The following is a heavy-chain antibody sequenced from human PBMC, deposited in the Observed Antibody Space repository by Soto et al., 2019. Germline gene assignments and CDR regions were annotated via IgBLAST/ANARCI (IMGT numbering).Heavy chain of an antibody. Sequence: GGSLRLSCAASGFTFSDYCMTWIRQAPGKGLEWVSYISSSSTNTINYADSVKGRFTISRDNAKNSLYLQMNSLRAEDTAVYYCARSSATPNGWWGFGLDVWGQGTSVTVSS. D-gene: IGHD2-15*01. CDR1: GFTFSDYC. CDR2: ISSSSTNTI. V-gene: IGHV3-11*01. J-gene: IGHJ6*02. CDR3: ARSSATPNGWWGFGLDV.